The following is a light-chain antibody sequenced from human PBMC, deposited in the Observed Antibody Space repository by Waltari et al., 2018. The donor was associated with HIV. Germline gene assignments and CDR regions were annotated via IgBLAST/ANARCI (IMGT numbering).Light chain of an antibody. CDR2: AVT. J-gene: IGLJ2*01. Sequence: QSALTQPVSVSGSPGQSITISCTGTSSDVGGYNYVSWYQQHPGQAPQLMIYAVTNRPSVGSNRFSGSKAGNTASLTLSGLQAEDEADYYCSSYTSSSTLVFGGGTKLTVL. CDR1: SSDVGGYNY. CDR3: SSYTSSSTLV. V-gene: IGLV2-14*01.